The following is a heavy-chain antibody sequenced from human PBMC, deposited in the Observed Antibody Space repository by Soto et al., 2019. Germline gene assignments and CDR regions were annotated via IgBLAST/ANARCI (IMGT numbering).Heavy chain of an antibody. V-gene: IGHV4-59*01. Sequence: SETLSLTCTVSGGSISSYYWSWIRQPPGKGLEWIGYIYYSGSTNYNPPLKSRVTISVDTSKNQFSLKLSSVTAADTAVYYCARRFSGWYLWFDPWGQGTLVTVSS. J-gene: IGHJ5*02. CDR3: ARRFSGWYLWFDP. CDR2: IYYSGST. CDR1: GGSISSYY. D-gene: IGHD6-19*01.